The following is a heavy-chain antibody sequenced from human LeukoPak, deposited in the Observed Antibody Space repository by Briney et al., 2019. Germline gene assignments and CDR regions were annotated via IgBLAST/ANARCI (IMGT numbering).Heavy chain of an antibody. V-gene: IGHV4-59*01. CDR3: AREDGGKDGGGFYFDH. CDR2: IFTGGST. CDR1: GGSISNFY. D-gene: IGHD4-23*01. Sequence: SETLSLTCTVSGGSISNFYWSWIRQPPGKGLEWIGYIFTGGSTNYNPSLKSRVTISLDTSKNQYSLKLNSVTAADTAVYYCAREDGGKDGGGFYFDHWGQGTLVTVSS. J-gene: IGHJ4*02.